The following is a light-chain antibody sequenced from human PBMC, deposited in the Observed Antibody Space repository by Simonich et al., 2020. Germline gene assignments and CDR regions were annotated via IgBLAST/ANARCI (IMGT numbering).Light chain of an antibody. V-gene: IGKV1-5*03. CDR1: QSISSW. J-gene: IGKJ2*01. CDR3: QQYNSYSYT. Sequence: DIHMSQSPSTLPASVGDRVTITCRASQSISSWLAWYQQKPGKAPKLMIYKASSLESGVPSRFRGSGSGTEFTLTISSLQPDDFATYYCQQYNSYSYTFGQGTKLEIK. CDR2: KAS.